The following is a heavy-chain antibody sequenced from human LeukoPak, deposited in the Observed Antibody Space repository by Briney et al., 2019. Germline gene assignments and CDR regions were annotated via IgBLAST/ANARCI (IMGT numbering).Heavy chain of an antibody. J-gene: IGHJ6*02. CDR2: ISSSSYI. V-gene: IGHV3-21*01. D-gene: IGHD3-10*01. CDR1: GFTFSSYS. Sequence: PGGSLRLSCAASGFTFSSYSMNWVRQAPGKGLEWVSSISSSSYIYYADSVKGRFTISRDNAKNSLYLQMNSLRAEDTAVYYYARAPLRGGDSYYYYGMDVWGQGTTVTVSS. CDR3: ARAPLRGGDSYYYYGMDV.